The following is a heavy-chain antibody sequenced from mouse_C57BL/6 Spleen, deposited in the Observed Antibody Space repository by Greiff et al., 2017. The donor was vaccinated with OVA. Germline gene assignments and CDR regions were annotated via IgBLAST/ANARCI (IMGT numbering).Heavy chain of an antibody. CDR3: GYYGSSNYFDY. Sequence: VHLVESGAELVRPGTSVKMSCKASGYTFTNYWIGWAKQRPGHGLEWIGDIYPGGGYTNYNEKFKGKATLTADKSSSTAYMQFSSLTSEDSAIYYCGYYGSSNYFDYWGQGTTLTVSS. J-gene: IGHJ2*01. V-gene: IGHV1-63*01. CDR1: GYTFTNYW. D-gene: IGHD1-1*01. CDR2: IYPGGGYT.